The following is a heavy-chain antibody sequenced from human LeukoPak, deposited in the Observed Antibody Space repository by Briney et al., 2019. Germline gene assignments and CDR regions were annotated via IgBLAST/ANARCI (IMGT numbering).Heavy chain of an antibody. CDR3: ARVRQQPVVVHYYYYMDV. Sequence: SSETLSLTCAVYGGSFSGYYWSWIRQPPGKGLEWIGEINHSGSTNYNPSLKSRVTISVDTSKNQFSLKLSSVTAADTAVYYCARVRQQPVVVHYYYYMDVWGKGTTVTVSS. D-gene: IGHD6-13*01. J-gene: IGHJ6*03. V-gene: IGHV4-34*01. CDR2: INHSGST. CDR1: GGSFSGYY.